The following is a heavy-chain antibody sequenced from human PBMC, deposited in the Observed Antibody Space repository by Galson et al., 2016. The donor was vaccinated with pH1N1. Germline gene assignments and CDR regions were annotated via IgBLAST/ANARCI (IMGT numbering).Heavy chain of an antibody. D-gene: IGHD6-13*01. J-gene: IGHJ4*02. V-gene: IGHV3-7*03. CDR2: INQTGSVQ. CDR1: GFSLSSYS. Sequence: SLRLSCAASGFSLSSYSMNWVRQAPGKGLEWVANINQTGSVQYYVASVKGRFTISRDNAKNSLYLQMNSLTAEDTAVYYCARAIFAAAAVWGQGTLVTVSS. CDR3: ARAIFAAAAV.